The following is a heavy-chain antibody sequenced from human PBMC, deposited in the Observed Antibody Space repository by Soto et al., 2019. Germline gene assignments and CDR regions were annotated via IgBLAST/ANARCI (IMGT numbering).Heavy chain of an antibody. CDR1: GFTFSTYA. CDR3: AKDRYGDYGGIDY. Sequence: EVQLLESGGGLVQPGGSLRLSCAASGFTFSTYAMIWVRQAPGKGLEWVSVITGSGGRTYYAASVKGRFTISRDTSKKTLFLQMNSLRAEDTAVYYCAKDRYGDYGGIDYWGQGTMVTVSS. J-gene: IGHJ4*02. V-gene: IGHV3-23*01. D-gene: IGHD4-17*01. CDR2: ITGSGGRT.